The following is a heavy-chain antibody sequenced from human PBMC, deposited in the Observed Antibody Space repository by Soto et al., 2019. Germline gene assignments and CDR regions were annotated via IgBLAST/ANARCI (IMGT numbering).Heavy chain of an antibody. J-gene: IGHJ6*03. CDR1: GGSFSGYY. V-gene: IGHV4-34*01. D-gene: IGHD3-10*01. Sequence: QVQLQQWGAGLLKPSETLSLTCAVYGGSFSGYYWSWIRQPPGKGLEWIGEINHSGSTNYNPSLKSRVTISVDTAKNQFSLKLSSVTAEDTAVYYCARERITMVRGYYYYYYMDVWGKGTTVTVSS. CDR3: ARERITMVRGYYYYYYMDV. CDR2: INHSGST.